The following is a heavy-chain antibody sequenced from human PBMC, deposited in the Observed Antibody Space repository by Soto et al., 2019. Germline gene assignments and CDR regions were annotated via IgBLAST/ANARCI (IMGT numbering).Heavy chain of an antibody. D-gene: IGHD4-17*01. CDR2: IDSSSGTI. V-gene: IGHV3-48*02. J-gene: IGHJ5*02. CDR1: GFTFSSYS. CDR3: AREDGDLNWFDP. Sequence: EVQLVESGGGLVQPGGSLRLSCAASGFTFSSYSMNWVRQAPGKGLEWVSYIDSSSGTIYYADSVKGRFTISRDNAKNSLYLQMNSLRDVDTAVYYCAREDGDLNWFDPWGQGTLVTVSS.